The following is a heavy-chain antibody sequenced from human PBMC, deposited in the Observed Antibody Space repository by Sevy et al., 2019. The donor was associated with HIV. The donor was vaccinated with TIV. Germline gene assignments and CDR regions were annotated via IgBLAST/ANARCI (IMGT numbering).Heavy chain of an antibody. CDR3: ARVYSSSHLIRYYYYHMDV. D-gene: IGHD6-13*01. CDR2: INHSGST. J-gene: IGHJ6*03. Sequence: SETLSLTCAVYGGSFSGYYWSWIRQPPGKGLEWIGEINHSGSTNYNPSLKSRVTISVDTSKNQFSLKLSSVTAADTAVYYCARVYSSSHLIRYYYYHMDVWGKGTTVTVSS. CDR1: GGSFSGYY. V-gene: IGHV4-34*01.